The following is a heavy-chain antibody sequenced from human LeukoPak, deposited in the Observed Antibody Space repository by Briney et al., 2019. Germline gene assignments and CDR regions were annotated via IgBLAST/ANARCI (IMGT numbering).Heavy chain of an antibody. CDR1: GYSLTNYW. J-gene: IGHJ4*02. CDR2: IYPGDSDT. Sequence: GESLKISCKGSGYSLTNYWIGWVRQMPGKGLELMGIIYPGDSDTRYSPSFQGQVTISADKSITTAYLQWSSLKASDTAMFYCARQRATYYDFWSGPRFPFDYWGQGTLVTVSS. V-gene: IGHV5-51*01. D-gene: IGHD3-3*01. CDR3: ARQRATYYDFWSGPRFPFDY.